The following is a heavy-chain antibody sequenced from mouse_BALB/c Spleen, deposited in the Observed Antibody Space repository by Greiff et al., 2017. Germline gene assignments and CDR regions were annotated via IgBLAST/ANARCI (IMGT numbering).Heavy chain of an antibody. J-gene: IGHJ2*01. D-gene: IGHD1-1*01. CDR1: GYSITSDYA. V-gene: IGHV3-2*02. Sequence: EVHLVESGPGLVKPSQSLSLTCTVTGYSITSDYAWNWIRQFPGNKLEWMGYISYSGSTSYNPSLKSRISITRDTSKNQFFLQLNSVTTEDTATYYCADYYYGTWGQGTTLTVSS. CDR3: ADYYYGT. CDR2: ISYSGST.